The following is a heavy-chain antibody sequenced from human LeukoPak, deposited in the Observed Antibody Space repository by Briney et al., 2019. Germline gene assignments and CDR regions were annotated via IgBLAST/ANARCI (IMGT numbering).Heavy chain of an antibody. V-gene: IGHV1-18*01. J-gene: IGHJ4*02. CDR2: ISGYSGNT. CDR1: GYTFTSYG. D-gene: IGHD3-22*01. Sequence: ASVKVSCKASGYTFTSYGISWVRQAPGQGLEWMVRISGYSGNTNYAQNLQGRVTMTTDTSTSTAYMELRSLRSDDTAVYYCARAPVYYDSSGYHHWGQGTLVTVSS. CDR3: ARAPVYYDSSGYHH.